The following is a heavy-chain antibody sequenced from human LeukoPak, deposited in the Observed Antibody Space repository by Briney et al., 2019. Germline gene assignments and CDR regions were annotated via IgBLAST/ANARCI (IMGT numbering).Heavy chain of an antibody. V-gene: IGHV4-34*01. Sequence: SETLSLTCAVYGGSFSGYYWSWIRQPPGKGLEWIGEINHSGSTNYNPSPKSRVTISVDTSKNQFSLKLSSVTAADTAVYYCARGRLRSGNFYYMDVWGKGTTVTVSS. CDR1: GGSFSGYY. CDR2: INHSGST. J-gene: IGHJ6*03. CDR3: ARGRLRSGNFYYMDV. D-gene: IGHD3-3*01.